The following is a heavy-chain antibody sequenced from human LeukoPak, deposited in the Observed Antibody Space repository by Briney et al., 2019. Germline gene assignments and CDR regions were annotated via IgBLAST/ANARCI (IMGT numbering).Heavy chain of an antibody. V-gene: IGHV1-2*02. D-gene: IGHD5-24*01. CDR1: GGTFSSYA. CDR2: INPNSGGT. Sequence: ASVKVSCKASGGTFSSYAISWVRQAPGQGLEWMGWINPNSGGTNYAQKFQGRVTMTRDTSISTAYMELSRLRSDDTAVYYCARTATPGRWLQFSDYFDYWGQGTLVTVSS. J-gene: IGHJ4*02. CDR3: ARTATPGRWLQFSDYFDY.